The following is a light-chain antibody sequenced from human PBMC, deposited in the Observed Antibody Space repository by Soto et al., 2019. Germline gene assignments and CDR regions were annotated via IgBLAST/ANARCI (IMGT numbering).Light chain of an antibody. CDR3: QQYGSSPLT. CDR1: QSVSSSF. J-gene: IGKJ4*01. CDR2: GAS. V-gene: IGKV3-20*01. Sequence: EIVLTQSPGTLPLSPGERATLSCRASQSVSSSFLAWYQQKPGQAPRLLIYGASSRATGIPDRFSGSGSGTDFTLTISRLEPEAVAVYFCQQYGSSPLTFGGGTKVEIK.